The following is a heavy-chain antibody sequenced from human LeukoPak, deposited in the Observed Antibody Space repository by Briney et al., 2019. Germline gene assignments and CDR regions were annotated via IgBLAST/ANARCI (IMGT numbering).Heavy chain of an antibody. V-gene: IGHV1-18*01. D-gene: IGHD2-15*01. CDR2: INPKSGDT. CDR3: ERGLVGGGSHFLTFDY. Sequence: ASVKVSCKASGSRFTSYGISLVRQAPGQGLEWMGWINPKSGDTKYGQKFQGRVSMTRDMSVSTAYMELRSLRSDDTAVYYCERGLVGGGSHFLTFDYWGQGTLVTVSS. CDR1: GSRFTSYG. J-gene: IGHJ4*02.